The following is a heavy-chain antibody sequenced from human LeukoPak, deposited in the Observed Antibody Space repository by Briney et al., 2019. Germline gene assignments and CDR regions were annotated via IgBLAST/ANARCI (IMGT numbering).Heavy chain of an antibody. CDR1: GYTFTSYY. CDR2: MNPNSGYT. D-gene: IGHD1-1*01. J-gene: IGHJ4*02. V-gene: IGHV1-8*02. Sequence: ASVKVSCKASGYTFTSYYMHWVRQAPGQGLEWMGWMNPNSGYTGYAQKFQGRVTMTRNTSISTAYMELSSLRSEDTAVYYCARGLGNDGIFDYWGQGTLVSVSS. CDR3: ARGLGNDGIFDY.